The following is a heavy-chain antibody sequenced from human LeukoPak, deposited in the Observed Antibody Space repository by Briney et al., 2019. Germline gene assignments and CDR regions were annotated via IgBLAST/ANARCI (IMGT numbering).Heavy chain of an antibody. CDR2: ISINTDT. J-gene: IGHJ4*02. V-gene: IGHV3-53*01. CDR1: GIAVIGNY. D-gene: IGHD4-11*01. Sequence: GGSLRLSCAASGIAVIGNYMSWVRQPPGKGLEWVSFISINTDTFYADSVRGRFTISRDSSKNTLFLQMNSLRDEDSAAYYCAIAQSCDEQFDSWGQGTLVTVSS. CDR3: AIAQSCDEQFDS.